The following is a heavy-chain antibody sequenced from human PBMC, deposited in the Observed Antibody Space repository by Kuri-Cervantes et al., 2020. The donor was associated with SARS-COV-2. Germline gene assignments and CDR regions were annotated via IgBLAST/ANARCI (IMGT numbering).Heavy chain of an antibody. CDR3: ARDRGDPRSYYYYGMDV. J-gene: IGHJ6*02. CDR2: ISSSGSTI. V-gene: IGHV3-11*01. D-gene: IGHD4-17*01. Sequence: LSLTCAASGFTFSDYYMSWIRQAPGKGLEWVSYISSSGSTIYYADSVKGRFTISRDNAKNSLYLQMNSLRAEDTAVYYCARDRGDPRSYYYYGMDVWGQGTTVTVSS. CDR1: GFTFSDYY.